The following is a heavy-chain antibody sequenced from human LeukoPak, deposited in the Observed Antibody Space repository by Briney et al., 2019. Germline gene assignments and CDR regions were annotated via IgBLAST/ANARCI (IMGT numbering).Heavy chain of an antibody. CDR1: GFTFSSYA. J-gene: IGHJ6*03. CDR3: AKVMPPGRIRFYSYYMDV. Sequence: GGSLRLSCAASGFTFSSYAMSWVRQAPGKGLEWVSAISGSGGSTYYADSVKGRFTISRDKSKNTLSLQMNGLRVEDTAVYYCAKVMPPGRIRFYSYYMDVWGKGTTVTVS. D-gene: IGHD2-15*01. V-gene: IGHV3-23*01. CDR2: ISGSGGST.